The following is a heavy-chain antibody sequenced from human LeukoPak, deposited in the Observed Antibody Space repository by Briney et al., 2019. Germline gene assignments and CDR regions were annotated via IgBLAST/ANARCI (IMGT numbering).Heavy chain of an antibody. Sequence: ASVRVSCKASGGTFSSYAISWVRQAPGQGLEWMGGIIPIFGTANYAQKFQGRVTITADESTSTAYMELSSLRSEDTAVYYCARGFDYYDSRGAFDPWGQGTLVTVSS. CDR1: GGTFSSYA. CDR2: IIPIFGTA. J-gene: IGHJ5*02. D-gene: IGHD3-22*01. V-gene: IGHV1-69*13. CDR3: ARGFDYYDSRGAFDP.